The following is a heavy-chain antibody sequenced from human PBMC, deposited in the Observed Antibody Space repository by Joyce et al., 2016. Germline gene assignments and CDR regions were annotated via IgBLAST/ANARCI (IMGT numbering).Heavy chain of an antibody. V-gene: IGHV3-49*04. CDR1: GFTFGDYT. CDR3: ATNAYCDRACFKYFQF. D-gene: IGHD2-21*01. CDR2: IRDEGLGEKT. Sequence: EVQLVESGGGLVQPGRSLRLSCSGSGFTFGDYTLSWVRQAPGKELEWVGYIRDEGLGEKTEYAASVEGRYTISRDDSKSIVYLKMNSLKTEDTAVYYCATNAYCDRACFKYFQFWGRGTQVTVSS. J-gene: IGHJ1*01.